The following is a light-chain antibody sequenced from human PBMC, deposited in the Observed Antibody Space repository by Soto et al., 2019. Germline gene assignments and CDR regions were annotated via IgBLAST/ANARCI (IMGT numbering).Light chain of an antibody. CDR2: EVS. CDR1: SSDVGSYNL. J-gene: IGLJ1*01. Sequence: QSALTQPASVSGSPGQSITISCTGTSSDVGSYNLVSWCQQHPGKAPKLMIYEVSKRPSGVSNRFSGSKSGNTASLTISGLQAEDEADYYCCSYAGSSTFPYVFGTGTKLTVL. CDR3: CSYAGSSTFPYV. V-gene: IGLV2-23*02.